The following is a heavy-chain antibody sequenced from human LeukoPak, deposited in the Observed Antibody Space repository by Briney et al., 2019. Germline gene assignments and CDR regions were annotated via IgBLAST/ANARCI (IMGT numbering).Heavy chain of an antibody. CDR2: IYSGGST. Sequence: GGSLRLSCAASGFTFSSYSMSWVRQAPGKGLERVSVIYSGGSTYYADSVKGRFTISRDNSKNKLYLQMNSLRAEDTAVYYCARATLSITIFATAFDIWGQGTMVTVSS. V-gene: IGHV3-53*01. CDR3: ARATLSITIFATAFDI. CDR1: GFTFSSYS. J-gene: IGHJ3*02. D-gene: IGHD3-9*01.